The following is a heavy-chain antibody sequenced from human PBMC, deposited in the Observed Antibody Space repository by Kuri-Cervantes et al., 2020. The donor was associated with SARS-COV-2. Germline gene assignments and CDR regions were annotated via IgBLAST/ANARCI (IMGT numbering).Heavy chain of an antibody. Sequence: SETLSLTCSVSGGSINSGDYYWSWIRQSPGKGLEWIGYVYYSGSTYYNPSLESRITISLDTSKNQFSLKLSSVTAADTAVYYCARGRMVPAAVDPWGQGTLVTVSS. CDR3: ARGRMVPAAVDP. CDR1: GGSINSGDYY. D-gene: IGHD2-2*01. V-gene: IGHV4-30-4*01. J-gene: IGHJ5*02. CDR2: VYYSGST.